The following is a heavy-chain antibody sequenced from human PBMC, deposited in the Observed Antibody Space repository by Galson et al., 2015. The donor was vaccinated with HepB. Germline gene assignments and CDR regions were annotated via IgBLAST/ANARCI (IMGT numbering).Heavy chain of an antibody. CDR3: ARDRGYDSSPRYWFDP. V-gene: IGHV1-46*01. CDR1: GYTFTSYY. Sequence: SVKVSCKASGYTFTSYYMHWVRQAPGQGLEWMGIINPSGGSTSYAQKFQGRVTMTRDTSTSTVYMELSSLRSEDTAVYYCARDRGYDSSPRYWFDPWGQGTLVTVSS. J-gene: IGHJ5*02. D-gene: IGHD3-22*01. CDR2: INPSGGST.